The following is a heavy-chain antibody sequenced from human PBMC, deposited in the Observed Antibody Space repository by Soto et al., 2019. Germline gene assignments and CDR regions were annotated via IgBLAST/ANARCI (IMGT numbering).Heavy chain of an antibody. J-gene: IGHJ5*02. V-gene: IGHV1-69*01. Sequence: QVQLVQSGAEVKKPGSSVKVSCKASGGTFSSYAISWVRQAPGQGLEWMGGIIPIFGTANYAQKFQGRVTITADESTITAYMELSSLRSEDTAVYYCARESLYSSSWLWGQSKGWFDHWGQGTLVTVSS. CDR2: IIPIFGTA. D-gene: IGHD6-13*01. CDR3: ARESLYSSSWLWGQSKGWFDH. CDR1: GGTFSSYA.